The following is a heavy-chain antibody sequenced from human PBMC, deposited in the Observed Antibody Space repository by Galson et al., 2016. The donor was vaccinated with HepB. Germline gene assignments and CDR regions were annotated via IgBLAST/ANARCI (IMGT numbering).Heavy chain of an antibody. J-gene: IGHJ4*02. D-gene: IGHD6-13*01. CDR3: VKDTAGHTFDY. Sequence: SLRLSCAVSGVTFRSYGMHWVRQAPGKGLDWVALISYDGTYTFYADSVKGRFTISRDNSKNTLYLQMNSLRPDDTAVYFCVKDTAGHTFDYWGQGTLVTVSS. CDR1: GVTFRSYG. CDR2: ISYDGTYT. V-gene: IGHV3-30*18.